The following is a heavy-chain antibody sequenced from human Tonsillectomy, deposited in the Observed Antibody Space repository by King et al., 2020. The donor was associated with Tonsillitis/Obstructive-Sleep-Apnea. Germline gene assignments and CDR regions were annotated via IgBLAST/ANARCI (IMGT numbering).Heavy chain of an antibody. D-gene: IGHD3-9*01. J-gene: IGHJ4*02. V-gene: IGHV3-30*04. CDR1: EFTFNIYT. CDR2: ISYDGSNK. Sequence: VQLVESGGGVVQSGRSLRLSCAASEFTFNIYTMHWVRQAPGKGLEWVAVISYDGSNKYYADSVKGRFTITREHSKNTLYLKMNILRAEDTAVYYCARDPTGYFDWSLGLTNFDYWGQGTLVTVSS. CDR3: ARDPTGYFDWSLGLTNFDY.